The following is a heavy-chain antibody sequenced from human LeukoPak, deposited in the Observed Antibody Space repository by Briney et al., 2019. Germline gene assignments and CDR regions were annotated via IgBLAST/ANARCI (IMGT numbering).Heavy chain of an antibody. J-gene: IGHJ3*02. V-gene: IGHV1-2*02. D-gene: IGHD1-26*01. CDR3: ARDSGIYRDGFDI. CDR2: INPNSGGT. Sequence: GASVKVSRNASGYXFTAYYMHWVRQAPGQGLEWMGWINPNSGGTNYAQKFQGRVTMTRDTSITTAYMELSRLRSDDTAVYYCARDSGIYRDGFDIWGQGTMVTVSS. CDR1: GYXFTAYY.